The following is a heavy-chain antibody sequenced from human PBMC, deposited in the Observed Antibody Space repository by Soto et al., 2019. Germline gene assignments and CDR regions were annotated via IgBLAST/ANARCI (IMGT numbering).Heavy chain of an antibody. J-gene: IGHJ5*02. V-gene: IGHV5-51*01. Sequence: EVQLVQSGAEVKKPGESLKISCEGSGYDFTTYWIAWVRQMPGKGLEWMGIIYPGDSDTRYSPSFQGQVTISADKSISTAYLQLTSLKASDTAMYYCARRGRDLEWFDPWGQGTLVTVSS. CDR2: IYPGDSDT. D-gene: IGHD3-16*01. CDR3: ARRGRDLEWFDP. CDR1: GYDFTTYW.